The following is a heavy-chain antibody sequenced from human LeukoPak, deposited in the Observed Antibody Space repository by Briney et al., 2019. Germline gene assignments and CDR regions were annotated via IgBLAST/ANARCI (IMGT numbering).Heavy chain of an antibody. D-gene: IGHD3-16*01. J-gene: IGHJ4*02. V-gene: IGHV4-34*01. CDR1: GGSFSGYY. Sequence: SETLSLTCAVYGGSFSGYYWSWIRQPPGKGLEWIGEINHSGSTNYNPSLKSRVTISVDTSKNQFSLKLSSVTAADTAVYYCARLPVKVGDDYWGQGTLVTVSS. CDR3: ARLPVKVGDDY. CDR2: INHSGST.